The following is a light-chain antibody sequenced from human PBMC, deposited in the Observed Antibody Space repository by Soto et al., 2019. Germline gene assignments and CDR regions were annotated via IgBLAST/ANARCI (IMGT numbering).Light chain of an antibody. CDR3: SSYTSSRTLV. Sequence: QSALTQPASVSGSPGQSITISCTGTSSDVGGYDYVSWYQQHPGKAPKLMIYEVSNRPSGVSNRFSGSKSGNTAYLTISGLQAEDEADYYCSSYTSSRTLVFGGGTMLAVL. V-gene: IGLV2-14*01. CDR2: EVS. CDR1: SSDVGGYDY. J-gene: IGLJ3*02.